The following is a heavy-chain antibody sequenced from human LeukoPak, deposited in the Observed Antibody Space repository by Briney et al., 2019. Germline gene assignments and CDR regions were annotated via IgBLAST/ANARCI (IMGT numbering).Heavy chain of an antibody. Sequence: GGSLRLSCAASRFTFSSYWMSWVRQAPGKGLEWVSVMSGGGGSTYDADSVKGRFTISRDNSKNTLYLQMNSLRAEDTAVYYCAKEYSGNYYYFDYWGQGTLVTVSS. D-gene: IGHD1-26*01. CDR3: AKEYSGNYYYFDY. CDR2: MSGGGGST. J-gene: IGHJ4*02. V-gene: IGHV3-23*01. CDR1: RFTFSSYW.